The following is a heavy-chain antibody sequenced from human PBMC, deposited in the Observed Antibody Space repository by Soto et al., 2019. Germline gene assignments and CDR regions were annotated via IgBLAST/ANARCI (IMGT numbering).Heavy chain of an antibody. D-gene: IGHD1-26*01. V-gene: IGHV1-8*01. Sequence: SEKVSCKASGYTFTNYDINWVRQATGQGLEWMGWMNPNSGNTGYAQKFQGRVTMTRNTSISTAYMEPSSLRSADPAVYYCARGSRSYGPGYFDPWGQGTLVTVSS. CDR1: GYTFTNYD. CDR2: MNPNSGNT. J-gene: IGHJ5*02. CDR3: ARGSRSYGPGYFDP.